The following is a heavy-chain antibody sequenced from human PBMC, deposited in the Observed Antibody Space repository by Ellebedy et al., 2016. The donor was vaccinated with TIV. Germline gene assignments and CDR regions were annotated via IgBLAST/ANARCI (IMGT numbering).Heavy chain of an antibody. CDR1: GFTFDDYA. D-gene: IGHD1-26*01. Sequence: GESLKISXAASGFTFDDYAMHWVRQAPGKGLEWVSGISGSGGSTYYADSVKGRFTISRDNSKNTLYLQMNSLRAEDTAVYYCVKDRRVGAIKRIWGFDYWGQGTLVTVSS. V-gene: IGHV3-23*01. CDR3: VKDRRVGAIKRIWGFDY. J-gene: IGHJ4*02. CDR2: ISGSGGST.